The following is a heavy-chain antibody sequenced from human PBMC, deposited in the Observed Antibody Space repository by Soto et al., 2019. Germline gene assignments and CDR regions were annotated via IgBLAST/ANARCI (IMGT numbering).Heavy chain of an antibody. CDR3: ARDKRITIFGVVIEGDPTDYYGKDV. J-gene: IGHJ6*02. V-gene: IGHV4-30-4*01. D-gene: IGHD3-3*01. Sequence: SETLFLTCTVSGGSISSGDYYWSWIRQPPGKGLEWIGYIYYSGSTYYNPSLKSRVTISVDTSKNQFSLKLSSVTAADTAVYYCARDKRITIFGVVIEGDPTDYYGKDVWGQGTTVTVSS. CDR2: IYYSGST. CDR1: GGSISSGDYY.